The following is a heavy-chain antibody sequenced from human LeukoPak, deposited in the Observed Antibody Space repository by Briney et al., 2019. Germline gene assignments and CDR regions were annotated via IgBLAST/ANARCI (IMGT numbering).Heavy chain of an antibody. D-gene: IGHD5-18*01. CDR2: ISGSGGST. CDR1: GFTFSSYA. J-gene: IGHJ6*02. Sequence: PGGSLRLSCAASGFTFSSYAMSWVRQAPGKGLEWVSAISGSGGSTYYADSVKGRFAISRDNSKNTLYLQMNSLRAEDTAVYYCAKAISYGCDYYYYYGMDVWGQGTTVTVSS. CDR3: AKAISYGCDYYYYYGMDV. V-gene: IGHV3-23*01.